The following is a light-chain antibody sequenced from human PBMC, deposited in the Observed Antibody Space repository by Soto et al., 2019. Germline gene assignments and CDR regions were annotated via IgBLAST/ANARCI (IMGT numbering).Light chain of an antibody. CDR2: GAS. Sequence: EIVLTQSPGTLSLSPGERATLSCRASQSVSSSYLGWYQQKPGQAPMLLIYGASSRATGIPDRFSGSGSGTDFTLTISRLEPEDFAVYYCQQYGSSPLTFGGGTKVEIK. CDR3: QQYGSSPLT. J-gene: IGKJ4*01. CDR1: QSVSSSY. V-gene: IGKV3-20*01.